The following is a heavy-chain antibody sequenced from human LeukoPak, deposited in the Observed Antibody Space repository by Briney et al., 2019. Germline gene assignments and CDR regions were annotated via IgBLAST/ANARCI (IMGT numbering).Heavy chain of an antibody. D-gene: IGHD3-16*01. CDR3: ARDFGGYGPPAGD. Sequence: GGSLRLSCAASGFTFSSSGMHWVRQAPGKGLEWVALIRSDGSNKYYADSVKGRFTVSRDNSKDTLYLQMNSLRPDDTAVYYCARDFGGYGPPAGDWGRGTLVTVSS. J-gene: IGHJ4*02. V-gene: IGHV3-30*02. CDR1: GFTFSSSG. CDR2: IRSDGSNK.